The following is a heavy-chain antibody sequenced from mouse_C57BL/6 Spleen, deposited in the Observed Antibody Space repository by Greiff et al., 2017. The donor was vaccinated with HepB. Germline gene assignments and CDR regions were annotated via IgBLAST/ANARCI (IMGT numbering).Heavy chain of an antibody. CDR3: TRKLGRSYAMDY. D-gene: IGHD4-1*01. V-gene: IGHV1-5*01. CDR2: IYPGNSDT. Sequence: EVKLVESGTVLARPGASVKMSCKTSGYTFTSYWMHWVEQRPGQGLEWIGAIYPGNSDTSYNQKFKGKAKLTAVTSASTAYMELSSLTNEDSAVYYCTRKLGRSYAMDYWGQGTSVTVSS. J-gene: IGHJ4*01. CDR1: GYTFTSYW.